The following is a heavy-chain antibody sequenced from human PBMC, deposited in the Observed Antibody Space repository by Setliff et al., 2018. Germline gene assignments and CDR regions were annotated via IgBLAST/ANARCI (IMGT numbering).Heavy chain of an antibody. CDR3: ASWGVQWLARNYGMDV. D-gene: IGHD6-19*01. CDR2: ISSSGSTI. CDR1: GFTFSDYY. Sequence: LRLSCAASGFTFSDYYMSWIRQAPGKGLEWVSYISSSGSTIYYADSVKGRFTISRDNAKNSLYLQMNSLRAEDTAVYYCASWGVQWLARNYGMDVWGQGTTVTVSS. V-gene: IGHV3-11*04. J-gene: IGHJ6*02.